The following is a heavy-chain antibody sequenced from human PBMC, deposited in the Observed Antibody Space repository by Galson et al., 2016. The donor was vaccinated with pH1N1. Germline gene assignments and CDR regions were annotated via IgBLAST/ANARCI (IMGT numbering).Heavy chain of an antibody. CDR2: ISSSSSFI. D-gene: IGHD3-16*02. V-gene: IGHV3-21*01. Sequence: SLRLSCAASGFSFSSSSMNWVRQAPGKGLEWISCISSSSSFIYYADSVKGRFTISRDNAQKSVFLQMHSLRGEDTAVYYCARGDTSFTDGPPTHFDSWGQGTLVTVSS. CDR1: GFSFSSSS. J-gene: IGHJ4*02. CDR3: ARGDTSFTDGPPTHFDS.